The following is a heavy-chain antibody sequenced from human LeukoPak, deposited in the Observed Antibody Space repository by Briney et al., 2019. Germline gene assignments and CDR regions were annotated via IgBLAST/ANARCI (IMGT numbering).Heavy chain of an antibody. CDR2: IDGSGANK. V-gene: IGHV3-23*01. D-gene: IGHD1-26*01. Sequence: PGGSLSLSCAASGFTFSSYAMSWVRQAPGKGLEWVSAIDGSGANKYYADSVKGRFTISRDNSKNTLYLQMNSLRAEDTAVYYCARGSYFKGAKAFDIWGQGTMVTVSS. CDR1: GFTFSSYA. J-gene: IGHJ3*02. CDR3: ARGSYFKGAKAFDI.